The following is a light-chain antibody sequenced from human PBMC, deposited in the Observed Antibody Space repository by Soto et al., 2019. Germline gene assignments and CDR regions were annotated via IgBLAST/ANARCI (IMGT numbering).Light chain of an antibody. V-gene: IGKV3-15*01. CDR1: QSVSSN. CDR2: GAS. J-gene: IGKJ1*01. Sequence: EIAMTQSPATLSVSPGERATLSYRASQSVSSNLAWYQQKPGQAPRLLIYGASTMATGIPARFSGSGSGTEFTLTISSLQSEDFAVYYCQQYNNWPPWTFGQGTKVAIK. CDR3: QQYNNWPPWT.